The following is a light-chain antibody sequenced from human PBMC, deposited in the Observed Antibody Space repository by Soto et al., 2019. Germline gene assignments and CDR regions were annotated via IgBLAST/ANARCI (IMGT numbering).Light chain of an antibody. CDR3: FSYAGGGTYV. CDR1: SSDVGTYNL. CDR2: EGN. J-gene: IGLJ1*01. V-gene: IGLV2-23*01. Sequence: QSALTQPASVSGSPGQSITVSCTGTSSDVGTYNLVSWYQQHPGNAPRLVIYEGNKRPSGVSNRFSGSKSGSTASLTISGLEAEDEADFYCFSYAGGGTYVFXTGTKLTVL.